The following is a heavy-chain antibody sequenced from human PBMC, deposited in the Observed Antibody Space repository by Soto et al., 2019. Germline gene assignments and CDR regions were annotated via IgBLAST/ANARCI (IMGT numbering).Heavy chain of an antibody. V-gene: IGHV1-46*01. CDR3: ARKRNGYNLGPTVDFDH. J-gene: IGHJ4*02. Sequence: QVQLVQSGAEVKKPGASVKVSCKASGYTFTTYYMHWVRQAPGQGLEWMGVINTSGGRTSYAQKFQCTVTANSDTSTSTLYIEISKQRTDDTAVYYWARKRNGYNLGPTVDFDHWGQGTLVNVSS. CDR1: GYTFTTYY. CDR2: INTSGGRT. D-gene: IGHD5-12*01.